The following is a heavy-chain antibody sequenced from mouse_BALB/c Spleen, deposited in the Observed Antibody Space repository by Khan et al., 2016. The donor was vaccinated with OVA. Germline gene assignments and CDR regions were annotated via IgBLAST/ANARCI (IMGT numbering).Heavy chain of an antibody. CDR3: ARRGLRWDFDY. CDR2: INPSTGYT. D-gene: IGHD1-1*01. Sequence: QVRLQQSGAELAKPGASVKMSCKASGYTFINYWILWVKQRPGQGLEWIGYINPSTGYTEYNQNFKDKATFTADKSSSTAYMQLSSLTSEDSAVYDCARRGLRWDFDYWGQGTTLTVSS. CDR1: GYTFINYW. V-gene: IGHV1-7*01. J-gene: IGHJ2*01.